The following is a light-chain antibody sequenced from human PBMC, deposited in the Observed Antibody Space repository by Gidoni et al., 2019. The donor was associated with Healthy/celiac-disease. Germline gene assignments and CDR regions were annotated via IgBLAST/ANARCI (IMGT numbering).Light chain of an antibody. Sequence: DIQMTQSPSTLSASVGDRVTITCRAGQSISSWLAWYQHKPGKARKLLTYKASSLESGVPSRFSGSGAGTEFTLTISSLQPDDFATYYCQQYNSYSPPLTFGGGTKVEIK. J-gene: IGKJ4*01. CDR3: QQYNSYSPPLT. V-gene: IGKV1-5*03. CDR2: KAS. CDR1: QSISSW.